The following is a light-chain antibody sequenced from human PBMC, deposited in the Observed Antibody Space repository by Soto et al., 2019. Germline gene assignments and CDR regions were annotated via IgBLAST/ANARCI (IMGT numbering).Light chain of an antibody. CDR1: SSDVGGYNY. Sequence: ALTQPASVSGSPGQSITISCPGTSSDVGGYNYVSWYQQHPGKAPKLMIYDVSNRPSGVSNRFSGSKSGNTASLTISGLQAEDEADYYCSSYTSSSPYVFGTGTKVTVL. J-gene: IGLJ1*01. CDR2: DVS. CDR3: SSYTSSSPYV. V-gene: IGLV2-14*01.